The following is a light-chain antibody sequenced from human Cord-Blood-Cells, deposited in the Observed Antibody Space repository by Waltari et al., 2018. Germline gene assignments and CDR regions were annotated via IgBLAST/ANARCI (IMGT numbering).Light chain of an antibody. CDR1: SGSGPTIYY. J-gene: IGLJ3*02. V-gene: IGLV8-61*01. CDR2: STN. CDR3: VLYMGSGTWV. Sequence: QTVVTQEPSFSVSPGGTVTLTCGLSSGSGPTIYYPSWYQQTPAQAPRTLIYSTNTPLARVPDRFSGSILGNKAALTITGAQADDESDYYCVLYMGSGTWVFGGGTKLTVL.